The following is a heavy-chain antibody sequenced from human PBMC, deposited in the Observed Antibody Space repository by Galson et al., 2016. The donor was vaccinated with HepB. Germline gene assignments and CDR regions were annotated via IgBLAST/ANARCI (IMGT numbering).Heavy chain of an antibody. J-gene: IGHJ4*02. CDR2: IYYSGST. CDR1: GGSIGSSYW. D-gene: IGHD3-9*01. CDR3: ARGDDILTGTYYFDY. Sequence: TLSLTCTVSGGSIGSSYWWSWVRQPPGKGLEWIGYIYYSGSTYYNPSLKSRVTISVDTSKNQFSLKLSSVTAADTAVYYCARGDDILTGTYYFDYWGQGTLVTVSS. V-gene: IGHV4-30-4*01.